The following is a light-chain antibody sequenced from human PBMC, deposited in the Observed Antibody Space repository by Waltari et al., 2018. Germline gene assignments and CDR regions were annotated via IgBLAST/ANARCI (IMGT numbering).Light chain of an antibody. CDR3: HQCGGSQRT. J-gene: IGKJ4*01. V-gene: IGKV3-20*01. Sequence: ENGLTQSPGTLSLSPAERAILSCRASQTVDNRFLAWYQLKPGQAPRLLIHDASSRATGIPDRFSGSGSGTDFTLTISRLEPEDSAVYYCHQCGGSQRTFGGGTRVEIK. CDR2: DAS. CDR1: QTVDNRF.